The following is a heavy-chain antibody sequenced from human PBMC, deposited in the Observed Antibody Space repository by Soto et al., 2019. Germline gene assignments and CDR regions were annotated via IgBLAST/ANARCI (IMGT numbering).Heavy chain of an antibody. CDR3: SRVLSADFWSGYYLY. D-gene: IGHD3-3*01. V-gene: IGHV1-18*01. CDR2: ISAYNGNT. Sequence: ASVKVSCKASGYTFTSYGISWVRQAPGQGLEWMGWISAYNGNTSYAQKLQGRVTMTRNTSMSTAYMELSSLRSEGTAVYYFSRVLSADFWSGYYLYWGQGTLVTVSS. J-gene: IGHJ4*02. CDR1: GYTFTSYG.